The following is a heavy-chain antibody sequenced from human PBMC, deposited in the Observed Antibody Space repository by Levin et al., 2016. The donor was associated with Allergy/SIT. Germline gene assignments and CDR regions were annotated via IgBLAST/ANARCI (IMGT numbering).Heavy chain of an antibody. J-gene: IGHJ4*02. CDR3: ARACTASGRYYFDY. CDR2: IYYSGST. D-gene: IGHD5-18*01. Sequence: RQAPGKGLEWIGSIYYSGSTYYNPSLKSRVTISVDTSKNQFSLKLSSVTAADTAVYYCARACTASGRYYFDYWGQGTLVTVSS. V-gene: IGHV4-39*01.